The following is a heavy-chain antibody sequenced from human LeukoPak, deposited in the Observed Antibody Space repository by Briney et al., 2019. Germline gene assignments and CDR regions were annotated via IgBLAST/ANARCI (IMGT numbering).Heavy chain of an antibody. J-gene: IGHJ5*02. CDR2: IYTSGNT. CDR3: ARVPDGYNLGTYFDP. D-gene: IGHD5-24*01. CDR1: GFTVGSNY. V-gene: IGHV3-53*01. Sequence: GGSLRLSCAASGFTVGSNYMSWVRQAPGKTLEWVSIIYTSGNTYYADSVKGRFTISRDNSKNTLYLQMNSLRAEDTAVYYCARVPDGYNLGTYFDPWGQGTLVTVSS.